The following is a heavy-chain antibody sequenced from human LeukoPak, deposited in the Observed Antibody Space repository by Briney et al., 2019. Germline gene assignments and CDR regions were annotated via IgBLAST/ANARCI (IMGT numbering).Heavy chain of an antibody. CDR2: IRYDGSRK. V-gene: IGHV3-30*02. CDR3: AKVSLNMANDAFDI. J-gene: IGHJ3*02. D-gene: IGHD2/OR15-2a*01. Sequence: PGRSLRLSCAASGFTFSSYGMHWVRQAPDKGLEWVAFIRYDGSRKYYADSVKGRFTISRDNSKNTLYLQMNGLRAEDTAMYYCAKVSLNMANDAFDIWGQGTMVSVSS. CDR1: GFTFSSYG.